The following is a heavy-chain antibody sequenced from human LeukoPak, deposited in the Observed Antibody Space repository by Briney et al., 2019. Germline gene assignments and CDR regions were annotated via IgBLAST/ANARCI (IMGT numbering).Heavy chain of an antibody. CDR2: IYPGDSDT. CDR1: GYTFTSYW. D-gene: IGHD2-8*01. CDR3: ARQMVDDNFRRYYFDY. J-gene: IGHJ4*02. Sequence: GESLKISCQGPGYTFTSYWFGWVRPIPGKGLEWLGIIYPGDSDTRYSPYFQRQGTISANKSIRTAYLQWSSLKGADNAMYYCARQMVDDNFRRYYFDYWGQGTLVTVSS. V-gene: IGHV5-51*01.